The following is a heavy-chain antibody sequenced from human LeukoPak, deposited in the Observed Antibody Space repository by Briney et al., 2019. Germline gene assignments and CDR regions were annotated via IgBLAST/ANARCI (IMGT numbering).Heavy chain of an antibody. D-gene: IGHD3-10*01. CDR2: IIGSGGST. J-gene: IGHJ6*03. V-gene: IGHV3-23*01. Sequence: PGGSLRLSCAASGFTFSSYAMSWVRQAPGKGLEWVSIIIGSGGSTYYADSVKGRFTISRDSYKNTLYLQMNSLRAEDAAVYYCAREQVLDFYYYYVGVWGKGTTVTVSS. CDR1: GFTFSSYA. CDR3: AREQVLDFYYYYVGV.